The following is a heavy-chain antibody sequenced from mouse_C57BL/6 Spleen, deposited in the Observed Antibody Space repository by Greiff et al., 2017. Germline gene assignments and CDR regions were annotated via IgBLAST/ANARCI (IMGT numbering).Heavy chain of an antibody. CDR1: GYTFTNYW. D-gene: IGHD1-1*01. Sequence: QVQLQQSGAELVRPGTSVKMSCKASGYTFTNYWIGWAKQRPGHGLEWIGDIYPGGGYTKYNEKFKGKATLTADKSSSTAYMQFSSLTSEDSAIYYCARSGNYEYAMDYWGQGTSVTVSS. CDR3: ARSGNYEYAMDY. J-gene: IGHJ4*01. V-gene: IGHV1-63*01. CDR2: IYPGGGYT.